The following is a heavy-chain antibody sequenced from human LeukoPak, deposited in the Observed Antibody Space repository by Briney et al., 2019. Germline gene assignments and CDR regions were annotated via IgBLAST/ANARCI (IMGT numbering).Heavy chain of an antibody. CDR3: ARDLSAAFDF. D-gene: IGHD6-19*01. J-gene: IGHJ4*02. Sequence: GGSLRLSCAASGFSFNAFGMNWVRQAPGKGLEWVARLVYDARSDYANSVKGRFSISRDDSKNTLFLDMSNLRVEDTALYYCARDLSAAFDFWGQGVLVTVSS. CDR1: GFSFNAFG. V-gene: IGHV3-33*08. CDR2: LVYDARS.